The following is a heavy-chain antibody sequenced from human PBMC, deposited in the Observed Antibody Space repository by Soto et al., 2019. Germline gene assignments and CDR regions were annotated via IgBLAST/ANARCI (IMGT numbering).Heavy chain of an antibody. CDR3: AAEGYYDSSGYYPDAFDI. CDR2: IVVGSGNT. V-gene: IGHV1-58*01. Sequence: ASVKVSCKASGFTFTSSAVQWVRQARGQRLEWIGWIVVGSGNTNYAQKFQERVTITRDMSTSTAYMELSSLRSEDTAVYYCAAEGYYDSSGYYPDAFDIWGQGTMVTVSS. CDR1: GFTFTSSA. D-gene: IGHD3-22*01. J-gene: IGHJ3*02.